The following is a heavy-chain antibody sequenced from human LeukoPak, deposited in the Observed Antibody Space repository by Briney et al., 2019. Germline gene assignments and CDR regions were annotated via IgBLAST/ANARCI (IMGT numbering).Heavy chain of an antibody. J-gene: IGHJ4*02. CDR1: GGSVSSGSYY. CDR2: IYYSGSI. Sequence: SETLSLTCTVSGGSVSSGSYYWSWIRQPPGKGLEWIGYIYYSGSINYNPSLKSRVTISVDTSKNRFSLKLSSVTAADTAVYYCASSITIFGVVDYWGQGTLVTVSS. CDR3: ASSITIFGVVDY. D-gene: IGHD3-3*01. V-gene: IGHV4-61*01.